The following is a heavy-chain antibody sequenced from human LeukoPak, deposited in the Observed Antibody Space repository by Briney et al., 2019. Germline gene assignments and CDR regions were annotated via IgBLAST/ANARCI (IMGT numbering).Heavy chain of an antibody. V-gene: IGHV1-69*13. D-gene: IGHD2-21*02. CDR2: IIPIFGTA. CDR3: ARDVPGVTPSSE. CDR1: GYTFTSYY. J-gene: IGHJ4*02. Sequence: ASVKVSCKASGYTFTSYYMHWVRQAPGQGLEWMGGIIPIFGTANYAQKFQGRVTITADESTSTAYMELSSLRSEDTAVYYCARDVPGVTPSSEWGQGTLVTVSS.